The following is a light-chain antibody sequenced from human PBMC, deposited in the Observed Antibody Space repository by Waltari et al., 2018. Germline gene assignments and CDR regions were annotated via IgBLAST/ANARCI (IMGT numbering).Light chain of an antibody. J-gene: IGKJ4*01. CDR3: QQYDELPLT. CDR1: RSVLYSGNRKNS. V-gene: IGKV4-1*01. Sequence: DIVMTQSPDPLAVSLGESATISCKSRRSVLYSGNRKNSLAGYQQKPVQPPRLLMYWASTRESGVPDRFSGSGSGTDFTLTISSLQAEDVAVYYCQQYDELPLTFGGGTKVEIK. CDR2: WAS.